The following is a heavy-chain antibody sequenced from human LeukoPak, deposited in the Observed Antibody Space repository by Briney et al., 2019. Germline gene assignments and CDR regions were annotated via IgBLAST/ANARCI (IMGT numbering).Heavy chain of an antibody. CDR1: GGSISSSSYY. V-gene: IGHV4-39*07. CDR2: IYYSGST. J-gene: IGHJ4*02. D-gene: IGHD3-22*01. CDR3: ARDSPTGTYYYDTSGYYASWSSAY. Sequence: AETLSLTCTVSGGSISSSSYYWGWMRQPPGKGLEWIGSIYYSGSTYYNPSLKSLVTITVDTSKNQFSLTCSAVTAADTAVYYCARDSPTGTYYYDTSGYYASWSSAYWGQGTLVTVSS.